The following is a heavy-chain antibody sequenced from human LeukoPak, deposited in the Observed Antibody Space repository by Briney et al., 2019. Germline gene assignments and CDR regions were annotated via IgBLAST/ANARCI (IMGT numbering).Heavy chain of an antibody. CDR1: GYTFTSYY. V-gene: IGHV1-46*01. D-gene: IGHD3-22*01. J-gene: IGHJ5*02. CDR3: ARGYYDSSGYSNNWFDP. Sequence: ASVKVSCKASGYTFTSYYMHWVRQAPGQGLEWMGIINPRGGSTSYAQKFQGRVTMTRDTSTSTVYMELSSLRSEDTAVYYCARGYYDSSGYSNNWFDPWGQGTLVTVSS. CDR2: INPRGGST.